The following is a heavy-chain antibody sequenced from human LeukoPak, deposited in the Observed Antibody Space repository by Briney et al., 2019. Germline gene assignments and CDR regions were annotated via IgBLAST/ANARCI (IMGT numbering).Heavy chain of an antibody. J-gene: IGHJ2*01. CDR1: GGSISSYY. CDR2: IYTSGST. V-gene: IGHV4-4*07. D-gene: IGHD4-23*01. CDR3: ARDYGGNHNSGYWYFDL. Sequence: SETLSLNCTVSGGSISSYYWSWIRQPAGKGLEWIGRIYTSGSTNYNPSLKSRVTISVDTSKNQFSLKLSSVTAADTAVYYCARDYGGNHNSGYWYFDLWGRGTLVTVSS.